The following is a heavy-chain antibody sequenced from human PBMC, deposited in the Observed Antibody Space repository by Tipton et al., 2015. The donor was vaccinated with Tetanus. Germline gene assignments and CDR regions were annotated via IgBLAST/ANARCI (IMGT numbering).Heavy chain of an antibody. J-gene: IGHJ3*01. Sequence: TPSLTCTVSGGSISSTSYYWAWIRQPPGKGLEWIGSIYYSGSSYYNPSLESRVTISLDTSKNRFSLKLTSVTAADAAVYYCARPSTTVTPRAFDVWGQGTMVTVSS. D-gene: IGHD4-17*01. CDR2: IYYSGSS. V-gene: IGHV4-39*01. CDR1: GGSISSTSYY. CDR3: ARPSTTVTPRAFDV.